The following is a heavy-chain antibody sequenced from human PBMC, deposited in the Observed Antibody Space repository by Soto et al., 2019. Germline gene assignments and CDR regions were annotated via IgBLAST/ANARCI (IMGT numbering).Heavy chain of an antibody. J-gene: IGHJ5*02. V-gene: IGHV4-30-4*01. Sequence: QVQLQESGPGLVKPSQTLSLTCTVSGGSISSGDYYWSWIRQPPGKGLEWIGYIYYSGGTYYNPSLPSRVTLSVDTSKNPFSLKLSSVTAADTAVYYCARLVQLLQGRWFDPWGQGTLVTVSS. CDR1: GGSISSGDYY. D-gene: IGHD2-15*01. CDR2: IYYSGGT. CDR3: ARLVQLLQGRWFDP.